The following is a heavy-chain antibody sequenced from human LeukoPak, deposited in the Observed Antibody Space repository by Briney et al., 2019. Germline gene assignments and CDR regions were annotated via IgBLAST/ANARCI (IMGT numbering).Heavy chain of an antibody. D-gene: IGHD3-9*01. CDR3: ARETYYDILTGYPTLDY. J-gene: IGHJ4*02. CDR2: INPNSGGT. CDR1: GYTFTGYY. V-gene: IGHV1-2*02. Sequence: ASVKVSCKASGYTFTGYYMHWVRQAPGQGLEWMGWINPNSGGTNYAQKFQGRVTMTRDTSISTAYMELSSLRSEDTAVYYCARETYYDILTGYPTLDYWGQGTLVTVSS.